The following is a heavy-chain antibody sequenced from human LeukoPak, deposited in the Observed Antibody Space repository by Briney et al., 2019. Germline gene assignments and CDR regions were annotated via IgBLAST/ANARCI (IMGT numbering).Heavy chain of an antibody. CDR2: ISGGVGGT. CDR1: GFTFSNYA. Sequence: PGGSLRLSCAASGFTFSNYAMTWVRQAPGKGLEWVSGISGGVGGTYYADSVEGRFTISRDNSKNTLYLQMSSLRVEDTAVYYCAKGPGLNWFDPWGQGTLVTVSS. J-gene: IGHJ5*02. V-gene: IGHV3-23*01. CDR3: AKGPGLNWFDP.